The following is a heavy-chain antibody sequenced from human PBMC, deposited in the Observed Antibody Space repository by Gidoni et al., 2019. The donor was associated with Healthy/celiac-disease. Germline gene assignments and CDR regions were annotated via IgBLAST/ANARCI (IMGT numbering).Heavy chain of an antibody. D-gene: IGHD3-3*01. Sequence: EAQLVASGGGLVKPGGSLRLSCAASGFTFSSYSMNWVRQAPGKGLGWVSSISISSSYIYYADSVKGRFTISRDNAKNSLYLQMNSLRAEDTAVYYCARDLEDTIFGVVIFDYWGQGTLVTVSS. V-gene: IGHV3-21*01. CDR2: ISISSSYI. J-gene: IGHJ4*02. CDR3: ARDLEDTIFGVVIFDY. CDR1: GFTFSSYS.